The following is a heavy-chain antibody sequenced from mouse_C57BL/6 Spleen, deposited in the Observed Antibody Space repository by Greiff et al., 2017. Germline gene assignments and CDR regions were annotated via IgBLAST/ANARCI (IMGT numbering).Heavy chain of an antibody. CDR2: IWSGGST. Sequence: VKLVESGPGLVQPSQSLSITCTVSGFSLTSYGVHWVRQSPGKGLEWLGVIWSGGSTDYNAAFISRLSISKDNSKSQVFFKMNSLQADDTAIYYCARLYDYDEDYAMDYWGQGTSVTVSS. CDR1: GFSLTSYG. V-gene: IGHV2-2*01. J-gene: IGHJ4*01. CDR3: ARLYDYDEDYAMDY. D-gene: IGHD2-4*01.